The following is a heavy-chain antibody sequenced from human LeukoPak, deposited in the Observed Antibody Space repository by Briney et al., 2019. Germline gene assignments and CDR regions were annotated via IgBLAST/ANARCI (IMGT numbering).Heavy chain of an antibody. D-gene: IGHD3-10*01. V-gene: IGHV3-23*01. Sequence: GGSLRLSCAASGFTFINYGMSWVRQAPGKGLEWVSVISGGGENTYYADSVKGRFTISRDNAKNTVFLQMSSLRAEDTALYYCARKSASGNYPLDYWGQGTLVTVSS. CDR3: ARKSASGNYPLDY. J-gene: IGHJ4*02. CDR2: ISGGGENT. CDR1: GFTFINYG.